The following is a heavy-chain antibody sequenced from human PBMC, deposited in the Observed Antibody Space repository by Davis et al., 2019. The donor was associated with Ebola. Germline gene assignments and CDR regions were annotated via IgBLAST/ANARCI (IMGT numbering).Heavy chain of an antibody. J-gene: IGHJ5*01. V-gene: IGHV1-18*04. CDR2: ISAYNGNT. D-gene: IGHD1-26*01. Sequence: SVKVSCKASGYTFTGYYMHWVRQAPGQGLEWMGWISAYNGNTNYAQKLQGRVTMTTDTSRSTAYMELRSLRSDGTAVYYCAREAGATTRIYDSWGQGTLVTVSS. CDR1: GYTFTGYY. CDR3: AREAGATTRIYDS.